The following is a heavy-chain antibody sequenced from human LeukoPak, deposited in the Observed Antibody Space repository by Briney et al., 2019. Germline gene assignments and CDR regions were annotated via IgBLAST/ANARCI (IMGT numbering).Heavy chain of an antibody. D-gene: IGHD2-2*01. CDR2: IYHSGST. V-gene: IGHV4-30-2*01. CDR3: ARGPPPKYCSSTSCYPYYFDY. Sequence: SQTLSLTCTVSGGSISSGGYYWSWIRQPPGKGLEWIGYIYHSGSTYYNPSLKSRVTISVDRSKNQFSLKLSSVTAADTAVYYCARGPPPKYCSSTSCYPYYFDYWGQGTLVTVSS. J-gene: IGHJ4*02. CDR1: GGSISSGGYY.